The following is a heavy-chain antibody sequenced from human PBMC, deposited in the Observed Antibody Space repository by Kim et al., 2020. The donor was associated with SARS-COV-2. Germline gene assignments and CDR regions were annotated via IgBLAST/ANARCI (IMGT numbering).Heavy chain of an antibody. CDR1: GFSFSTYA. Sequence: GGSLRLSCAASGFSFSTYAMTWVRQVPGKGLEWVSTINSDGHRTYYADSVKGRFTISRDNSKDTLFLQMNSLRADDTAVYSCARKYSKWKHDYFEFWGKGALVTVSS. CDR3: ARKYSKWKHDYFEF. D-gene: IGHD1-26*01. V-gene: IGHV3-23*01. CDR2: INSDGHRT. J-gene: IGHJ4*02.